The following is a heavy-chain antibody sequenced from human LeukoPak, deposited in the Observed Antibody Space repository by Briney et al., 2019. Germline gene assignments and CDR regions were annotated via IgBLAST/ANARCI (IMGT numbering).Heavy chain of an antibody. CDR2: ISAYNGNT. D-gene: IGHD3-22*01. CDR3: ARAAHYYDSSGYCDY. Sequence: ASVKVSCKASGYTFTSYGISWVRQAPGQGLEWMGWISAYNGNTNYAQKLQGRVTMTTDTSTSTAYMELRSLRSDDTAVYYCARAAHYYDSSGYCDYWGQGTLVTVSS. CDR1: GYTFTSYG. J-gene: IGHJ4*02. V-gene: IGHV1-18*01.